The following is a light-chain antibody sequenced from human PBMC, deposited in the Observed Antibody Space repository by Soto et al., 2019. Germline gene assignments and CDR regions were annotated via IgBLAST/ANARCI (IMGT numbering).Light chain of an antibody. Sequence: DVQMTQSPSSLSASVGHRVTITCQASQGISKFLNWYQQKPGKAPKLLIFDASDLETGVPSRFSGHRSGTDFSFTICSLQPEDIATYYCQQYDNYPLTFCG. J-gene: IGKJ4*01. V-gene: IGKV1-33*01. CDR2: DAS. CDR1: QGISKF. CDR3: QQYDNYPLT.